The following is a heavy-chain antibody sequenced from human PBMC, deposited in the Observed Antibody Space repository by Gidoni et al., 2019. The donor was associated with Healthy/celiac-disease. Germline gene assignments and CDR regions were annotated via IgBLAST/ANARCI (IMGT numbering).Heavy chain of an antibody. D-gene: IGHD5-12*01. J-gene: IGHJ6*02. CDR3: ARGVRNGFWATYYYYGMDV. V-gene: IGHV1-8*01. CDR1: GYTFTSYD. CDR2: MNPNSGNT. Sequence: QVQLVQSGAEVKKPGASVKVSCKASGYTFTSYDINWVRQATGQGLEWMGWMNPNSGNTGYAQKFQGRVTMTRNTSISTAYMELSSLRSEDTAVYYCARGVRNGFWATYYYYGMDVWGQGTTVTVSS.